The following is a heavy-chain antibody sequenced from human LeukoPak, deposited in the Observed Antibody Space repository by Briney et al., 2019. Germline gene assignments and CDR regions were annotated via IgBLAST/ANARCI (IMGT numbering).Heavy chain of an antibody. Sequence: GGSLRLSCAASGFTFSSYAMSWVRQAPGKGLEWISAISGSAGITYYADSVKGRFTISRDNSKNTLYLQMNSLRADDTAAYYCAKDPRVATIEIFDYWGQGTLVTVSS. CDR2: ISGSAGIT. J-gene: IGHJ4*02. V-gene: IGHV3-23*01. D-gene: IGHD5-12*01. CDR3: AKDPRVATIEIFDY. CDR1: GFTFSSYA.